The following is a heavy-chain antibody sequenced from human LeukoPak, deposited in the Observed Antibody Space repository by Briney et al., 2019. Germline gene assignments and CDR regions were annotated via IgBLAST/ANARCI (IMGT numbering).Heavy chain of an antibody. Sequence: ATVTVSCKASGYTFSSYDIDWVRQATGQGLEWVGWMNPNSGNRGYAQKFQGRVTITRNTSISTVYMELSSLRSEDTAVYYCARGRYCSRGSCSTPHKFDYWGQGTLITVSS. CDR2: MNPNSGNR. D-gene: IGHD2-15*01. J-gene: IGHJ4*02. V-gene: IGHV1-8*03. CDR3: ARGRYCSRGSCSTPHKFDY. CDR1: GYTFSSYD.